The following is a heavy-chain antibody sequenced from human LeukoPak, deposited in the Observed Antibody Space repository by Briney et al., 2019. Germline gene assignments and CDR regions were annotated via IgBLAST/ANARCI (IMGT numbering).Heavy chain of an antibody. CDR2: IYYSGST. CDR3: ARDRKGAAFDL. J-gene: IGHJ2*01. V-gene: IGHV4-31*03. CDR1: GGSISSGGYY. Sequence: SQTLSLTCTVSGGSISSGGYYWSWIRQHPGKGLEWIGYIYYSGSTYYNPSLKSRVTISVDTSKNQFSLKLSSVTAADTAVYYCARDRKGAAFDLWGRGTLATVSS.